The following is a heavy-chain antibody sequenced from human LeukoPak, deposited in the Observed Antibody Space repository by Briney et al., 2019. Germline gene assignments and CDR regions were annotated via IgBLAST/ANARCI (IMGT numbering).Heavy chain of an antibody. CDR3: ARGQFEAAACDY. J-gene: IGHJ4*02. V-gene: IGHV3-66*02. Sequence: AGGSLRLSCAASGFTVSSNYMSWVRQAPGKGLEWVSVIYSGGSTYYADSVKGRFTISRDNSKNTLYLPMNSLRAKDTAVYYCARGQFEAAACDYWGQGTLVTVSS. D-gene: IGHD6-13*01. CDR1: GFTVSSNY. CDR2: IYSGGST.